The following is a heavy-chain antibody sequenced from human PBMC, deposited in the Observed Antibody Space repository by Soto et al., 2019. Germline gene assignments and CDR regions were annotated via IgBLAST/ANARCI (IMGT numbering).Heavy chain of an antibody. J-gene: IGHJ6*02. Sequence: GGSLRLSCAASGFTFSSYGMHWVRQAPGKGLEWVAVISYDGSNKYYADSVKGRFTISRDNSKNTLYLQMNSLRAEDTAVYYCAKRFKQQTYYDFWSGHFYGMDVWGQGTTVTVSS. CDR3: AKRFKQQTYYDFWSGHFYGMDV. CDR1: GFTFSSYG. V-gene: IGHV3-30*18. D-gene: IGHD3-3*01. CDR2: ISYDGSNK.